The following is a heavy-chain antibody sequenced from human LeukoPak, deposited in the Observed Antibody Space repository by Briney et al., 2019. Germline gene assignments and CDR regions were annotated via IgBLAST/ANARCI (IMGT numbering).Heavy chain of an antibody. V-gene: IGHV4-59*01. J-gene: IGHJ4*02. D-gene: IGHD3-10*01. Sequence: SETLSLTCTVSGGSISSYYWSWIRQPPGKGLEGIGYIYYSGSTSYNPSLKSRVTISVDTSKNQFSLKLSSVTAADTAVYHCARDQSGGYYFDYWGQGTLVTVSS. CDR1: GGSISSYY. CDR3: ARDQSGGYYFDY. CDR2: IYYSGST.